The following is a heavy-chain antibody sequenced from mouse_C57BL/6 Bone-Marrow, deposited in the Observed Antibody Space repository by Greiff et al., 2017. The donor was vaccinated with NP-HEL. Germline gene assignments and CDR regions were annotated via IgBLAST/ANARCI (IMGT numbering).Heavy chain of an antibody. J-gene: IGHJ2*01. CDR2: IYPGGGYT. V-gene: IGHV1-63*01. CDR1: GYTFTNYW. D-gene: IGHD1-1*01. Sequence: QVQLKESGAELVRPGTSVKMSCKASGYTFTNYWIGWAKQRPGHGLEWIGDIYPGGGYTNYNEKFKGKATLTADKSSSTAYMQFSSLTSEDSAIYYCARSYYGSSYVDYWGQGTTLTVSS. CDR3: ARSYYGSSYVDY.